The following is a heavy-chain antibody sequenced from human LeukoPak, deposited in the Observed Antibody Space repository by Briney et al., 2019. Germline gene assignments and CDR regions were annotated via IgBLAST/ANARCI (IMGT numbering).Heavy chain of an antibody. CDR2: IYYSGST. CDR3: ATEGPVPAARDRYYFDY. CDR1: GGSISSSSYY. J-gene: IGHJ4*02. D-gene: IGHD2-2*01. Sequence: SETLSLTCTVSGGSISSSSYYWGWLRPPPGKGLEWIGSIYYSGSTNYNPSLKSRVTISVDRSKNQFSLKLSSVTAADTAVYYCATEGPVPAARDRYYFDYWGQGTLVTVSS. V-gene: IGHV4-39*07.